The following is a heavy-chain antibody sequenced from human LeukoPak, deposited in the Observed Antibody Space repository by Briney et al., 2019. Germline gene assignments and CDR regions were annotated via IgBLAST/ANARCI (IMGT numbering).Heavy chain of an antibody. J-gene: IGHJ4*02. V-gene: IGHV3-74*01. CDR2: ISKDGNST. D-gene: IGHD4-17*01. CDR1: GFTFSGYW. CDR3: ARDTRYGDFLTY. Sequence: GGSLRLSCAASGFTFSGYWMHWVRKVQGKGLKWVSRISKDGNSTSNADSVKGRFSISRDNTKNTLYLQMNSLRADDTAVYYCARDTRYGDFLTYWGQGALVTVSS.